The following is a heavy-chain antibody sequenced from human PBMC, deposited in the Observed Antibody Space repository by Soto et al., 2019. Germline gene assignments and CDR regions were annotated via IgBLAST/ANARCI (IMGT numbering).Heavy chain of an antibody. J-gene: IGHJ5*02. V-gene: IGHV3-23*01. D-gene: IGHD4-17*01. CDR1: GFTFSSYA. CDR3: AKGLDDTVARFDP. Sequence: EVQLLESGGGLVQPGGSLRLSCAASGFTFSSYAMSWVRQAPGKGLEWVSAISGSGGSTYYADSVKGRFTISREKSKNTRYLQMNILRAEDTAVYYCAKGLDDTVARFDPWGQGTLVTVSS. CDR2: ISGSGGST.